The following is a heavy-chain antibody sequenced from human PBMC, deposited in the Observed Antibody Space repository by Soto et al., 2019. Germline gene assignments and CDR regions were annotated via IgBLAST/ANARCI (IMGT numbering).Heavy chain of an antibody. CDR3: ARDLEGSGSSYGMDV. Sequence: QVQLQESGPGLVKPSGTLSLTCAVSGGSISSSNWWSWVRQPPGKGLEWIGEIYHSGSTNYNPSLKSRVTRSVDKSKIQVSLKLSSVTAADTAVYYCARDLEGSGSSYGMDVWGQGTTVTVSS. D-gene: IGHD3-10*01. V-gene: IGHV4-4*02. J-gene: IGHJ6*02. CDR2: IYHSGST. CDR1: GGSISSSNW.